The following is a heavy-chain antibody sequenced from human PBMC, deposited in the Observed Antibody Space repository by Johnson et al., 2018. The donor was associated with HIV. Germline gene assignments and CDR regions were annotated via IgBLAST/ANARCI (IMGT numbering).Heavy chain of an antibody. D-gene: IGHD4-17*01. CDR3: ARLGGTVTTRAIAQPDDAFDI. CDR2: ISSSGSTT. V-gene: IGHV3-11*04. CDR1: GFTFSDAW. J-gene: IGHJ3*02. Sequence: VQLVESGGGLVKPGGSLRLSCAASGFTFSDAWMNWVRQAPGKELEWVSYISSSGSTTYYADSLKGRFTVSRDNAKNTLYLQMNSLRAEDTAVYYCARLGGTVTTRAIAQPDDAFDIWGQGTMVTVSS.